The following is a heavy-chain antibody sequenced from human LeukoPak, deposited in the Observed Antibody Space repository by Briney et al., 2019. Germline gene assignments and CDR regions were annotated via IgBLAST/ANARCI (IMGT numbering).Heavy chain of an antibody. D-gene: IGHD6-19*01. CDR1: GGSFSGYY. CDR3: ARAAYSSGLHWFDP. Sequence: SETLSLTCAVYGGSFSGYYWSWIRQPPGKGLEWIGEINHSGSTNYNPSLKSRVTISVDTSKNQFSLKLSSVTAADTAVYYCARAAYSSGLHWFDPWGQGTLVTVSS. J-gene: IGHJ5*02. CDR2: INHSGST. V-gene: IGHV4-34*01.